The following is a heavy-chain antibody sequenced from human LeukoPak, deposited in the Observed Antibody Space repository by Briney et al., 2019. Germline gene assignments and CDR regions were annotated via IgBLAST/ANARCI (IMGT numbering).Heavy chain of an antibody. V-gene: IGHV5-10-1*01. Sequence: GESLKISCKGSGYTFTTYWISWVRQMPGKGLEWMGRIDPSDSYTNYSPSFQGHVTISVDQSISTAYLQWSSLKASDTAIYYCATPVVRGLNYWGQGTLVTVSS. D-gene: IGHD3-10*01. CDR2: IDPSDSYT. CDR3: ATPVVRGLNY. J-gene: IGHJ4*02. CDR1: GYTFTTYW.